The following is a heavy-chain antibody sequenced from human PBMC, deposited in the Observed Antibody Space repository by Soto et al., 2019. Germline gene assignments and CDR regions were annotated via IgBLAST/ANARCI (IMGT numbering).Heavy chain of an antibody. CDR1: GFTCSNYA. Sequence: PGGSLRLSCVASGFTCSNYAMSWVRHAPGKGLEWVSAFSGSGDSTFYADSVKGRFTVSRDNSKKTLYLQLNSLRDEDTAVYYCARDAGELPVVTVGVFVFWGRGTLVTVSS. V-gene: IGHV3-23*01. CDR3: ARDAGELPVVTVGVFVF. D-gene: IGHD3-22*01. J-gene: IGHJ4*02. CDR2: FSGSGDST.